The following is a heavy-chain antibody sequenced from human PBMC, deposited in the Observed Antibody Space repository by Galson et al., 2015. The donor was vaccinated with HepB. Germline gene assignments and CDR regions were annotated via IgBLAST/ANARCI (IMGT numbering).Heavy chain of an antibody. Sequence: PALVKPTQTLTLTCTFSGFSLNTGGQCVSWIRQPPGKALEWLALIDWDDDKYYRTSLKTRLTISKDTSKNQVVLTMTDMDRVDTATYYCARILTISGGNRPKNRYCTNGVCSRSYYYYYMLVWGKGTTVTVSS. CDR1: GFSLNTGGQC. J-gene: IGHJ6*03. CDR3: ARILTISGGNRPKNRYCTNGVCSRSYYYYYMLV. CDR2: IDWDDDK. D-gene: IGHD2-8*01. V-gene: IGHV2-70*01.